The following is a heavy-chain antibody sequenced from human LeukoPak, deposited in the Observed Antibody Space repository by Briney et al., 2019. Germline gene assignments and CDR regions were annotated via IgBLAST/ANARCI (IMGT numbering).Heavy chain of an antibody. CDR3: ARGEWALFDY. Sequence: PGGSLRLSCAASGFTFSSYSMNWVRQAPGKGLEWVSYMSSSSTTINYADSAKGRFTISRDNAKNSLYLQMNSLRAEDTAVYYCARGEWALFDYWGQGTLVTVSS. D-gene: IGHD2-8*01. CDR1: GFTFSSYS. CDR2: MSSSSTTI. V-gene: IGHV3-48*01. J-gene: IGHJ4*02.